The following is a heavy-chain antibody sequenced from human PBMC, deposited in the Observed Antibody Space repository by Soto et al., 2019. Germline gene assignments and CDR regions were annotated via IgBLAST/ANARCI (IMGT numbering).Heavy chain of an antibody. V-gene: IGHV3-21*01. Sequence: EVQLVESGGGLVKPGGSLSLSCAASGFAFSTYSMNWVRQAPGKGLEWLSSISPSSNYIYYADSVEGRFTISRDNAKDSVYLHINSLRAEETAVYYCARLAGYGSRGYYLDYWGQGTLVTVSS. D-gene: IGHD3-22*01. CDR2: ISPSSNYI. CDR3: ARLAGYGSRGYYLDY. J-gene: IGHJ4*02. CDR1: GFAFSTYS.